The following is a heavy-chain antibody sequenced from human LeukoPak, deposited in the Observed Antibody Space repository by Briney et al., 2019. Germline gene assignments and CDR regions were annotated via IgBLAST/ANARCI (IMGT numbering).Heavy chain of an antibody. V-gene: IGHV4-61*05. D-gene: IGHD3-10*01. CDR2: IYYSGST. Sequence: SETLSLTCTVSGGSISSSDYYWTWIRQPPGKGLEWIGYIYYSGSTNYNPSLKSRVTISVDTSKNQFSLKLSSVTAADTAVYYCAKLGSGTNNWFDPWGQGTLVTVSS. J-gene: IGHJ5*02. CDR3: AKLGSGTNNWFDP. CDR1: GGSISSSDYY.